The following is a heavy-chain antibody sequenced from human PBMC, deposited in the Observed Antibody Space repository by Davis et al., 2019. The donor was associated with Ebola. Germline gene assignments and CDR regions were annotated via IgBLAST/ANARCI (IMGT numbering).Heavy chain of an antibody. V-gene: IGHV1-2*06. CDR2: INPNSGGT. D-gene: IGHD3-10*01. CDR3: ARGQLLWFGELFYYGMDV. J-gene: IGHJ6*04. Sequence: ASVKVSCKASGYTFITYYMHWVRQAPGQGLEWMGRINPNSGGTNYAQKFQGRVTMTRDTSISTAYMELSRLRSDDTAVYYCARGQLLWFGELFYYGMDVWGKGTTVTVSS. CDR1: GYTFITYY.